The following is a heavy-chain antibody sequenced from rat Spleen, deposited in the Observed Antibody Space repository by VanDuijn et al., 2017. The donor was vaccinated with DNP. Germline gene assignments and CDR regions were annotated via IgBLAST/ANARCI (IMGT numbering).Heavy chain of an antibody. CDR1: GFTFSDYY. V-gene: IGHV5-25*01. Sequence: EVQLVESGGGLVQPGRSMKLSCAASGFTFSDYYMAWVRQAPTKGLEWVASISYDGGSTYYRDSVKGRFTISRDNAKNTQYLQMDSLRSEDTATYYCARHAINNYDYWGQGVMVTVSS. D-gene: IGHD1-10*01. J-gene: IGHJ2*01. CDR2: ISYDGGST. CDR3: ARHAINNYDY.